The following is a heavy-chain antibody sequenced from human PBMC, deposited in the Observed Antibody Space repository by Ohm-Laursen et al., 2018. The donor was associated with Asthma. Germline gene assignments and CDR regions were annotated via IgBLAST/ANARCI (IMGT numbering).Heavy chain of an antibody. V-gene: IGHV3-23*01. Sequence: SLRLSCTASGFTFSSYAMSWVRQAPGKGLEWVSAISGSGGSTYYADSVKGRFTISRDNSKNTLYLQMNSLRAEDTAVYYCANHRTAMVTYFDYWGQGTLATVSS. CDR1: GFTFSSYA. CDR2: ISGSGGST. J-gene: IGHJ4*02. CDR3: ANHRTAMVTYFDY. D-gene: IGHD5-18*01.